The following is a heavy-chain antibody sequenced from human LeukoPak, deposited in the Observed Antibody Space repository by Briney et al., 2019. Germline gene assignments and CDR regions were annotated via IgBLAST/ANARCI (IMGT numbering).Heavy chain of an antibody. CDR1: GFTFNNYS. CDR2: ISSRSTYI. J-gene: IGHJ4*02. V-gene: IGHV3-21*01. CDR3: ARFRFGYYDSSAPR. Sequence: NPGGSLRLSCVASGFTFNNYSMSWVRQAPGKGLGWVSSISSRSTYIYYADSVKGRFTISRDNAKNSLYLQMNSLRAEDTAVYYCARFRFGYYDSSAPRWGQGTLVTVSS. D-gene: IGHD3-22*01.